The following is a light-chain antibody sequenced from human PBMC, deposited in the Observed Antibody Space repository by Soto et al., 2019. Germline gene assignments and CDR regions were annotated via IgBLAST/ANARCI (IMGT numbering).Light chain of an antibody. CDR3: SSYSRTTTRVV. J-gene: IGLJ2*01. CDR1: STDIGGYTY. Sequence: QSALTQPASVSGSPGQSITISCTGTSTDIGGYTYVSWYQQHPGKVPKLMMYEVDNRPSGVSNRFSGSKSGSTASLTISGLQAEDEADYFCSSYSRTTTRVVFGGGTKLTVL. V-gene: IGLV2-14*01. CDR2: EVD.